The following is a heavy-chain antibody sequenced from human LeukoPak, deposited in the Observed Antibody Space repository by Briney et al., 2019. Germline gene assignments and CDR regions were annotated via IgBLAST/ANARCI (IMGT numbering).Heavy chain of an antibody. Sequence: GSSVKVSCKASGGTFSSYAISWVRQAPGQGLEWMGWIIPIFGTANYAQKFQGRVTITTDKSTSTAYMELSSLRSEETAVYYCASCTYYYDSSGYSGFDYWGQGTLVTVSS. J-gene: IGHJ4*02. D-gene: IGHD3-22*01. CDR1: GGTFSSYA. CDR3: ASCTYYYDSSGYSGFDY. CDR2: IIPIFGTA. V-gene: IGHV1-69*05.